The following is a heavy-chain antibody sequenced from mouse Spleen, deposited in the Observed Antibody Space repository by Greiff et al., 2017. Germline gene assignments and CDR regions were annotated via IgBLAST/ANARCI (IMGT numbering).Heavy chain of an antibody. Sequence: VKLQESGAELVRPGASVTLSCKASGYTFTDYEMHWVKQTPVHGLEWIGAIDPETGGTAYNQKFKGKAILTADKSSSTAYMELRSLTSEDSAVYYCTRRLDYWGQGTTLTVSS. CDR2: IDPETGGT. D-gene: IGHD3-2*02. CDR3: TRRLDY. CDR1: GYTFTDYE. V-gene: IGHV1-15*01. J-gene: IGHJ2*01.